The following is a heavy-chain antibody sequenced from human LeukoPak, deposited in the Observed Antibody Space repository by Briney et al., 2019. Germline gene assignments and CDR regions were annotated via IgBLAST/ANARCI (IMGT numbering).Heavy chain of an antibody. D-gene: IGHD2-2*01. V-gene: IGHV1-24*01. CDR3: AAPTGYCSSTSCYAFDY. CDR1: GYTLTELS. Sequence: ASVKVSCKVSGYTLTELSMHWVRQAPGKGLEWMGGFDPEDGETIYAQKFQGRVTMTEDTSTDTAYMELSSLRSEDTAVYYCAAPTGYCSSTSCYAFDYWGQGTLVTVSS. J-gene: IGHJ4*02. CDR2: FDPEDGET.